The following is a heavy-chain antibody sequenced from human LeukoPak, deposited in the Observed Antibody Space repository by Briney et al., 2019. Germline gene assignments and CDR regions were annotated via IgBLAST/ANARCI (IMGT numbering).Heavy chain of an antibody. D-gene: IGHD1-14*01. CDR3: ARVFTGFDY. Sequence: ASVKVSCNASGYRFSGNYIHWVRQAPGQGLEWMAWINPNSGDTNYAQKFQGRVTVTRDTSISTAYMELTRLRSDDTAVYYCARVFTGFDYWGQGTLVTVSS. CDR2: INPNSGDT. CDR1: GYRFSGNY. J-gene: IGHJ4*02. V-gene: IGHV1-2*02.